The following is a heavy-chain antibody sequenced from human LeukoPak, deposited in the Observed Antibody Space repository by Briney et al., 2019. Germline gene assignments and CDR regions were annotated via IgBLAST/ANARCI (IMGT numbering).Heavy chain of an antibody. J-gene: IGHJ4*02. CDR1: GFTFHHYS. CDR2: ISWDGDIT. D-gene: IGHD5-12*01. Sequence: GGSLRLSCAASGFTFHHYSMHWVRQPPGKGLEWVSLISWDGDITYYADSVRGRYTISRDNSKKSLSLEMNSLRTEGTALYYCAKDSNTGGYSFGSWGQGTLVTVTS. V-gene: IGHV3-43*01. CDR3: AKDSNTGGYSFGS.